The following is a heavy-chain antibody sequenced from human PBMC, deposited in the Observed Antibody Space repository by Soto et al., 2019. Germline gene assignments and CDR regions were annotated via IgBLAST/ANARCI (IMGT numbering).Heavy chain of an antibody. CDR3: ARVPGNYYDSSGPDY. CDR1: GFTFSDYY. D-gene: IGHD3-22*01. CDR2: ISSSSSYT. V-gene: IGHV3-11*05. Sequence: GGSLRLSCAASGFTFSDYYMSWIRQAPGKGLEWVSYISSSSSYTNYADSVKGRFTISRDNAKNSLYLQMNSLRAEDTAVYYCARVPGNYYDSSGPDYWGQGTLVTVSS. J-gene: IGHJ4*02.